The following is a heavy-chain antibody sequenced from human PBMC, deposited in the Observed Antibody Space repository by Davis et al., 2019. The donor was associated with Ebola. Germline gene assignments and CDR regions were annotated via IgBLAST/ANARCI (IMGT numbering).Heavy chain of an antibody. CDR1: GFTFSSYE. V-gene: IGHV3-21*01. D-gene: IGHD6-6*01. CDR3: ARSSIAARPGYYYGMDV. CDR2: ISSSSSYI. J-gene: IGHJ6*02. Sequence: GESLKISCAASGFTFSSYEMNWVRRAPGKGLEWVSSISSSSSYIYYADSVKGRFTISRDNAKNSLYLQMNSLRAEDTAVYYCARSSIAARPGYYYGMDVWGQGTTVTVSS.